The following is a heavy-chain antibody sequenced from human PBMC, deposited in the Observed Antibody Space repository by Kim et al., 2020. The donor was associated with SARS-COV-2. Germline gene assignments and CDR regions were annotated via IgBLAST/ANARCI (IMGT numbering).Heavy chain of an antibody. J-gene: IGHJ6*02. V-gene: IGHV4-59*13. CDR2: IFYGGST. CDR3: ARGSSDTSMALCRNYYYGMDG. D-gene: IGHD5-18*01. CDR1: GDSISTYD. Sequence: SETLSLTCTVSGDSISTYDWNWIRQPPGKGLEWIGYIFYGGSTDYNPSLKSRVTISVDTSKNQFSLKLRSVTVADTAVYYCARGSSDTSMALCRNYYYGMDGWGQGTTVTVSS.